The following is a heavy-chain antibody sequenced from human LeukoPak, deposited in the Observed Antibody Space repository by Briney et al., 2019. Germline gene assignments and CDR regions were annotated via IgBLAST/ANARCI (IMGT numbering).Heavy chain of an antibody. CDR2: INQDGSEK. Sequence: PGGSLRLSCTGSRFIFSNYWMSWVRQAPGKGLEWVANINQDGSEKYYVDSVKGRFTVSRDNAKNSLYLKMHSVRAEDTAVYYCARDRAYYGSGSGTRKFDPWGQGTLVTVSS. D-gene: IGHD3-10*01. V-gene: IGHV3-7*01. CDR3: ARDRAYYGSGSGTRKFDP. CDR1: RFIFSNYW. J-gene: IGHJ5*02.